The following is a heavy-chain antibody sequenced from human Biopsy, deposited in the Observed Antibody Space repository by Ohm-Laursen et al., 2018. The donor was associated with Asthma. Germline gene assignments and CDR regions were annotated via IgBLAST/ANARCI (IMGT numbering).Heavy chain of an antibody. J-gene: IGHJ4*02. CDR1: GFTVSRDY. CDR3: ARGDTGGWSQYYFDY. Sequence: SLRLSCTASGFTVSRDYMFWVRQAPGKGLEWVSVIYSGGTSHTADSVRGRLTISRDYSKNTLYLQMHSLRAEDTAVYYCARGDTGGWSQYYFDYWGQGTLVTASS. V-gene: IGHV3-53*01. D-gene: IGHD2-8*02. CDR2: IYSGGTS.